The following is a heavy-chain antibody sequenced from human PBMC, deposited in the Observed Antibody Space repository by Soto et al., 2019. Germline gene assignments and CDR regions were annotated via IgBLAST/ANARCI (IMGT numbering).Heavy chain of an antibody. D-gene: IGHD3-22*01. CDR1: GFTFSSYA. Sequence: GGSLRLSCAASGFTFSSYAMSWVRQAPGKGLEWVSVISGSGGSRYYPDSVKGRFTISRDNSKNTLFLEMNSLRAEDTAVYYCAREDESSGYAGTFHHWGQGTLVTVSS. CDR2: ISGSGGSR. CDR3: AREDESSGYAGTFHH. V-gene: IGHV3-23*01. J-gene: IGHJ1*01.